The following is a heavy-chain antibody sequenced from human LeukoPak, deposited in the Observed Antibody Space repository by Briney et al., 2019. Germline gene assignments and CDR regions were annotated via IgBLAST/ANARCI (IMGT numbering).Heavy chain of an antibody. D-gene: IGHD5-24*01. Sequence: PSETLSLTCTVSGSSISSYYWSWIRQPPGKGLEWIGYTYYSGSTNCNPSLKSRVTISLDTSKNQFSLKLSSVTAADTAVYYCARVYGRDGYNLDYWGQGTLVTVSS. V-gene: IGHV4-59*01. CDR2: TYYSGST. CDR1: GSSISSYY. CDR3: ARVYGRDGYNLDY. J-gene: IGHJ4*02.